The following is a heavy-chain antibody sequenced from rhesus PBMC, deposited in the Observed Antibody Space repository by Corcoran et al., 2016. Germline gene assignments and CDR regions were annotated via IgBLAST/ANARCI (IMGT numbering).Heavy chain of an antibody. J-gene: IGHJ4*01. Sequence: EVQLVESGGGLTKPGGSLRLSCAASGFTFSDYYMHWFRQASGKGLAWVLSISNGVSSKWNADSVKGRFTISRENAKNTLYLQMDSLRAEDTALYYCARAVCTGSGCYGDHWGQGVLVTVSS. CDR2: ISNGVSSK. V-gene: IGHV3-59*01. CDR3: ARAVCTGSGCYGDH. D-gene: IGHD2-21*01. CDR1: GFTFSDYY.